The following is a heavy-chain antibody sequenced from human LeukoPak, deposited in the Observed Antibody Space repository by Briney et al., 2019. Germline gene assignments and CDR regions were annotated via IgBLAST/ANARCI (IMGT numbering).Heavy chain of an antibody. J-gene: IGHJ4*02. D-gene: IGHD3-10*01. CDR1: GGSISGCY. CDR3: ARNPIRGFGELRD. Sequence: SETLSLTCTVSGGSISGCYWSWIRQPAGRGLEWIGRIYTSGSADYSPSLKSRVTMSVDTSKNQFYLILSSVTAADTAVYYCARNPIRGFGELRDWGQGTLVTVSS. CDR2: IYTSGSA. V-gene: IGHV4-4*07.